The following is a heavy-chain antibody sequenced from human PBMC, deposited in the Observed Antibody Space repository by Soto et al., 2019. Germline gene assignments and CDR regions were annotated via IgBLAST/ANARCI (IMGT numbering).Heavy chain of an antibody. CDR3: ARTYCGGDCYFSYYYGMDV. J-gene: IGHJ6*02. CDR2: IYYSGST. V-gene: IGHV4-30-4*01. CDR1: GGSISSGDYY. Sequence: PSETLSLTCTVSGGSISSGDYYWSWIRQPPGKGLEWIGYIYYSGSTYYNPSLKSRVTISVDTSKNQFSLKLSSVAAADTAVYYCARTYCGGDCYFSYYYGMDVWGQGTTVTAP. D-gene: IGHD2-21*02.